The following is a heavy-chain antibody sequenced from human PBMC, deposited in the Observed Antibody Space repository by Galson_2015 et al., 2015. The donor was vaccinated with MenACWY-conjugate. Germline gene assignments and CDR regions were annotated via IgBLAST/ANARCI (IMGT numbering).Heavy chain of an antibody. J-gene: IGHJ6*02. Sequence: SLRLSCAASGFTVRNYWMTWVRQAPGKGLEWVATIKKDGSEKYYVDSVKGRFTISRDNIKNSMFLEMNSLRAEDTAVYYCARGHYGMDVWGQGTPVTASS. V-gene: IGHV3-7*03. CDR1: GFTVRNYW. CDR2: IKKDGSEK. CDR3: ARGHYGMDV.